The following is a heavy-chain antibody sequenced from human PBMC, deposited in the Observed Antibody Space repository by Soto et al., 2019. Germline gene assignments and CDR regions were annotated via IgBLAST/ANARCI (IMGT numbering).Heavy chain of an antibody. CDR3: AKVGVATEGDDF. CDR1: GFNISNHA. J-gene: IGHJ4*02. V-gene: IGHV3-23*01. D-gene: IGHD3-3*01. Sequence: EGQLLESGGGLVQPGGSLRLSCAVSGFNISNHAMTWVRQGPGEGLEWVAVISGGGQSSHYVDSVKGRFTISRDNSKNIVFLQMNSLRIEDTALYFCAKVGVATEGDDFWGQGTVVTVSS. CDR2: ISGGGQSS.